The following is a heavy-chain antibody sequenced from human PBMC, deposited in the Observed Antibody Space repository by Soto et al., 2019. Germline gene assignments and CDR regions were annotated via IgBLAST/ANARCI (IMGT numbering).Heavy chain of an antibody. CDR1: GFSFRSYA. Sequence: QVQLVESGGGVVKPGRSLRLSCAASGFSFRSYAMHWVRQAPGKGLEWVAVMSYDGSDKDYADSVKGRFTISRDNSKTTLYLQMSSLRAEDTAVYYCARARLDTPALEYWGQGTLVTVSS. V-gene: IGHV3-30-3*01. J-gene: IGHJ4*02. CDR2: MSYDGSDK. D-gene: IGHD2-2*01. CDR3: ARARLDTPALEY.